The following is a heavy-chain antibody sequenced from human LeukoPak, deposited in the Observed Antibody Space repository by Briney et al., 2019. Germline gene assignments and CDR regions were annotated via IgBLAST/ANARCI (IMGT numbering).Heavy chain of an antibody. D-gene: IGHD2-2*01. CDR1: EFTFSGYW. CDR2: INSDGSGT. J-gene: IGHJ4*02. CDR3: ARDRKYQPDY. Sequence: GGPLRLPCAASEFTFSGYWMHWLRQAPGKGLVWVSRINSDGSGTSYADSVKGRFTISRDNAKNTLYLQMNSLRVEDTAVYYCARDRKYQPDYWGQGTLVTVSS. V-gene: IGHV3-74*01.